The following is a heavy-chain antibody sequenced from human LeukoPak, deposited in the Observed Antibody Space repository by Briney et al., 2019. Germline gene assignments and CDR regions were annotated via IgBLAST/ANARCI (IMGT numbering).Heavy chain of an antibody. J-gene: IGHJ4*02. Sequence: PGRSLRLSCAASGFTFSSYAMHWVRQAPGKGLGWVAVISYVGSNKYYTDSVKGRVTISRETSKNTLYLQMNSLRAEDTAVYYCAKSGYNRFDYWGQGTLVTVSS. D-gene: IGHD5-24*01. CDR1: GFTFSSYA. CDR2: ISYVGSNK. V-gene: IGHV3-30*18. CDR3: AKSGYNRFDY.